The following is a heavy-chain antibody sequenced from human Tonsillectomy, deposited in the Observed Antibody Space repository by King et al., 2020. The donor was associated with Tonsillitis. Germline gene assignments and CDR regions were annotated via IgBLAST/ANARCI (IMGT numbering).Heavy chain of an antibody. J-gene: IGHJ4*02. CDR2: ISFDGCNK. CDR1: GFTFSRYG. V-gene: IGHV3-30*03. CDR3: AGELKYNTEWGIDH. Sequence: VQLVESGGGVVQPGRSLRLSYATSGFTFSRYGMHWVRQAPGKGLEWVAVISFDGCNKHHTDSVKGRFTISRDNSKNTLYLQMNSLRAEDTAVYYCAGELKYNTEWGIDHWGQGTLVTLSS. D-gene: IGHD6-13*01.